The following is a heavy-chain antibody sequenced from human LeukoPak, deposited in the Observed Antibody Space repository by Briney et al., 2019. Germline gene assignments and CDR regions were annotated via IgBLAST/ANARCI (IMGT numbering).Heavy chain of an antibody. D-gene: IGHD2-2*01. CDR1: GFTFSSYA. Sequence: GGSLRLSCAVSGFTFSSYAMSWVRQAPGKGLEWVSGISGSGGRTYYADSVKDHFTISRDNSKITLHLQMNSLRAEDTAVYYCAKDPPDTVVLPGGSFNYYGVDVWGKGTTVTVSS. CDR3: AKDPPDTVVLPGGSFNYYGVDV. CDR2: ISGSGGRT. J-gene: IGHJ6*04. V-gene: IGHV3-23*01.